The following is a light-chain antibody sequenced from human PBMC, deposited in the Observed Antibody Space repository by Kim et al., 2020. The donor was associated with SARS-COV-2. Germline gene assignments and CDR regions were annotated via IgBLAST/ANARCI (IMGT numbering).Light chain of an antibody. CDR1: RNDVGGYNY. CDR3: CSYAGSYTWV. J-gene: IGLJ3*02. CDR2: DVS. V-gene: IGLV2-11*03. Sequence: QSVTISCTGTRNDVGGYNYVSWYQQHPGKAPKLMIYDVSKRPSGVPDRFSASKSGNTASLTVSRLLTEDEADYYCCSYAGSYTWVFGGGTQLTVL.